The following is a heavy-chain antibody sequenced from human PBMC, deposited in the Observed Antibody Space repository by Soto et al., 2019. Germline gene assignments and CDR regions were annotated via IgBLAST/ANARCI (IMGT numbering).Heavy chain of an antibody. CDR1: GGSFSGYY. CDR2: INHSGST. V-gene: IGHV4-34*01. D-gene: IGHD3-16*01. CDR3: ARVLRFYYGMDV. Sequence: SETLSLTCAVYGGSFSGYYWSWIRQPPGKGLEWIGEINHSGSTNCNPSLKSRVTISVDTSKNQFSLKLSSVTAADTAVYYCARVLRFYYGMDVWGQGTTVTVSS. J-gene: IGHJ6*02.